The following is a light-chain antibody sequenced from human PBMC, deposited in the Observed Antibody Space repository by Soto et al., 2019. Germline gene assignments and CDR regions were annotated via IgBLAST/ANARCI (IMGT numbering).Light chain of an antibody. V-gene: IGLV1-40*01. Sequence: QSVLTQPPSVSGAPGQSVIISWSWTNSKIGPNYDVHWYQQLPGTAPKLLLYSVTPRPSGVADRFSGSRSGTTASLDISGLQAEDEADYYCQSYDSCLSGSVFGTGTKVTVL. J-gene: IGLJ1*01. CDR3: QSYDSCLSGSV. CDR1: NSKIGPNYD. CDR2: SVT.